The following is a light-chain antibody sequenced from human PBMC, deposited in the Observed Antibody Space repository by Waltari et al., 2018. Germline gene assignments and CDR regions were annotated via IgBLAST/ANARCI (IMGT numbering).Light chain of an antibody. CDR3: QQYEDWPRHS. Sequence: EIVVTQSPATLSVSPGERVTLSCRASQNVGTSLAWYQQKPGQTPRLLIFGAYSRASGVPASFSGSGSVTDFTLAISSLQSEDFAVYYCQQYEDWPRHSFGGGTKVQIE. V-gene: IGKV3-15*01. J-gene: IGKJ4*01. CDR2: GAY. CDR1: QNVGTS.